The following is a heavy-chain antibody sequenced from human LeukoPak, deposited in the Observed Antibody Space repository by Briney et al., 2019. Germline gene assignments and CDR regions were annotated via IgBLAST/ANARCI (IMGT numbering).Heavy chain of an antibody. Sequence: GASVKVSCKASGYTFTGYYMHWVRQAPGQGREWMGWINPNSGGTNYAQKFQGRVTMTRDTSISTAYMELSRLRSDDTAVYYCAITHCSSTSCYDYYYYYMDVWGKGTTVTISS. CDR1: GYTFTGYY. J-gene: IGHJ6*03. CDR2: INPNSGGT. CDR3: AITHCSSTSCYDYYYYYMDV. D-gene: IGHD2-2*01. V-gene: IGHV1-2*02.